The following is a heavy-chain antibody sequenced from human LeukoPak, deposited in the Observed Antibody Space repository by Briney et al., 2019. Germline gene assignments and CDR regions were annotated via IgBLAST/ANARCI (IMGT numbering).Heavy chain of an antibody. J-gene: IGHJ6*03. CDR1: GGSISSGGYY. CDR2: IYHSGST. Sequence: SETLSLTCTVSGGSISSGGYYWSWIRQPPGKGLEWIGYIYHSGSTYYNPSLKSRVIISVDTSKNQFSLKLSSVTAADTAVYYCARGVSDFGVVTSYYYYYMDVWGKGTTVTVTS. V-gene: IGHV4-30-2*01. CDR3: ARGVSDFGVVTSYYYYYMDV. D-gene: IGHD3-3*01.